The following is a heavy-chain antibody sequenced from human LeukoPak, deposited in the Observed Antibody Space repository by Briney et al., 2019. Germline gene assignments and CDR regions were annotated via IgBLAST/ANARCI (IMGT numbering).Heavy chain of an antibody. D-gene: IGHD3-16*02. Sequence: GGSLRLSCEVSGITFSTSVMHWVRQGPGKGLEYVSGISDNGVGTYYASSVKGRFTISRDDSRSIAYLQMNSLKTEDTAVYYCTRAAHDYVWGSYRYTFDYWGQGTLVTVSS. V-gene: IGHV3-64*01. CDR1: GITFSTSV. J-gene: IGHJ4*02. CDR2: ISDNGVGT. CDR3: TRAAHDYVWGSYRYTFDY.